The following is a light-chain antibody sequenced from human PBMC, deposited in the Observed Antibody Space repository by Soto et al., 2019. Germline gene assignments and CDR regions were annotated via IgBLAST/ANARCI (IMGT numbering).Light chain of an antibody. J-gene: IGKJ1*01. CDR2: ATS. CDR3: QQYDTSPRP. CDR1: QSIDTAY. V-gene: IGKV3-20*01. Sequence: EIVLTQSPGTLSLSPGERATFSCRASQSIDTAYLACYQQKPGQAPRLLIYATSSRATGIPDSFSGSGSGTDYTLTINRLEPEDFAVYFCQQYDTSPRPVGQGTKVVIK.